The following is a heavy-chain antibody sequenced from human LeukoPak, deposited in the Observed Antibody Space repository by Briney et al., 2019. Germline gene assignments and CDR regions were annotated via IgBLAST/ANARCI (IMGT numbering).Heavy chain of an antibody. CDR1: GFTFSSYE. Sequence: GGSLRLSCAASGFTFSSYEMNWVRQAPGKGLEWVSKISSSGSAIYYADSVKGRFTISRDNAKSTLYLQMNSLRVEDTAVYYCARGGSLGYWGQGTPVTVSS. J-gene: IGHJ4*02. D-gene: IGHD6-19*01. V-gene: IGHV3-48*03. CDR2: ISSSGSAI. CDR3: ARGGSLGY.